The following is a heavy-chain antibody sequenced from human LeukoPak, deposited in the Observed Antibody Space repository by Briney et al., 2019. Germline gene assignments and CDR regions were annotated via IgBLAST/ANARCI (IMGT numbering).Heavy chain of an antibody. Sequence: PSGTLSLTCAVSGGSISSSNWWSWVRQPPGKGLEWIGEIYHSGSTNYNPSLKSRVTISVDKSKNQFSLKLSSVTAADTAVYYCARGRLTTVTNSCYYYMDVWGKGTTVTVSS. D-gene: IGHD4-11*01. CDR1: GGSISSSNW. CDR2: IYHSGST. V-gene: IGHV4-4*02. CDR3: ARGRLTTVTNSCYYYMDV. J-gene: IGHJ6*03.